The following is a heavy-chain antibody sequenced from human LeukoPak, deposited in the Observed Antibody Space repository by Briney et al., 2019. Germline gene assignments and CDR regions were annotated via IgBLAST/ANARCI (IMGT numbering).Heavy chain of an antibody. D-gene: IGHD4-17*01. V-gene: IGHV1-69*05. CDR2: IIPIFGTA. J-gene: IGHJ3*02. CDR1: GYTFTTYG. Sequence: SVKVSCKASGYTFTTYGISWVRQAPGQGLEWMGRIIPIFGTANYAQKFQGRVTITTDESTSTAYMELSSLRSEDTAVYYCARARDDYGEYHAFDIWGQGTMVTVSS. CDR3: ARARDDYGEYHAFDI.